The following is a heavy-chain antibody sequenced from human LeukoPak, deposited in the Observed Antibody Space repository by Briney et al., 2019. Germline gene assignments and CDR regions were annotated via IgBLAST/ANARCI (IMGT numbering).Heavy chain of an antibody. CDR1: GGTFSSYA. D-gene: IGHD6-13*01. J-gene: IGHJ3*02. CDR2: IIPIFGTA. Sequence: ASVKVSCKASGGTFSSYAISWVRQAPGQGLEWMGGIIPIFGTANYAQKFQGRVTITADESTSTAYMELSSLRSEDTAVYYCARVAAAGTGDAFGIWGQGTMDTVSS. V-gene: IGHV1-69*01. CDR3: ARVAAAGTGDAFGI.